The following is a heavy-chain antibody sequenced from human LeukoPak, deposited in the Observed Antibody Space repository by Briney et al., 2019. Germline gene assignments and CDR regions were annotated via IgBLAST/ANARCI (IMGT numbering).Heavy chain of an antibody. CDR3: AKDSGYSYGYYFDY. D-gene: IGHD5-18*01. J-gene: IGHJ4*02. CDR2: ISGDGGST. V-gene: IGHV3-43*02. CDR1: GFTFDDYA. Sequence: GGSLRLSCAASGFTFDDYAMHWVRQSPGKGLEWVSLISGDGGSTYYADSVKGRFTISRDNSKNSLYLQMNSLRTEDTALYYCAKDSGYSYGYYFDYWGQGTLVTVSS.